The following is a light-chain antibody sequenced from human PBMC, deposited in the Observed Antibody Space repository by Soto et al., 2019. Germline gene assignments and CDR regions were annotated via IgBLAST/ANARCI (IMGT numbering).Light chain of an antibody. CDR1: QNIYNY. J-gene: IGKJ2*01. V-gene: IGKV1-39*01. CDR2: AAS. CDR3: QHSYTAPPFT. Sequence: DIQMTQSPSSLSASVGASVTITCRASQNIYNYLNWYQQKPGKAPRLLIYAASTLHSGVPSRFTGSGSGTDFSLTINGLQPEDFVTYYCQHSYTAPPFTFGQGTRLEI.